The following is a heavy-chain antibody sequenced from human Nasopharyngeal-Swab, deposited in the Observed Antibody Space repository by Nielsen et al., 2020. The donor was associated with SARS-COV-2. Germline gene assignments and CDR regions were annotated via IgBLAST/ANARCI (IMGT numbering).Heavy chain of an antibody. V-gene: IGHV4-34*01. D-gene: IGHD3-3*01. CDR2: INHSGST. CDR3: ARVPNFDFWRGYHSTFDV. Sequence: SKTLSLTCAVYGGSFSGYYWSWIREPPGKGLEWIGEINHSGSTNYNPSLKSRLTISVDTSKNQFSLRLASVTAADTALYYCARVPNFDFWRGYHSTFDVWGQGTMVAVSS. J-gene: IGHJ3*01. CDR1: GGSFSGYY.